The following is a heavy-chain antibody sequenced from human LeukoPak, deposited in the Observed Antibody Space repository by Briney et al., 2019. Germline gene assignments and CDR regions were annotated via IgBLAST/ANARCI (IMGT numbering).Heavy chain of an antibody. V-gene: IGHV3-21*01. CDR3: ARAGYSSSWYTPSDGWFDP. J-gene: IGHJ5*02. CDR1: GFTFSSYS. CDR2: ISSSSSYI. D-gene: IGHD6-13*01. Sequence: PGGSLRLSCAASGFTFSSYSMNWVRQAPGKGLEWVSSISSSSSYIYYADSVKGRFTISRDNAKNSLYLQMNSLRAEDTAVYYCARAGYSSSWYTPSDGWFDPWGQGTLVTVFS.